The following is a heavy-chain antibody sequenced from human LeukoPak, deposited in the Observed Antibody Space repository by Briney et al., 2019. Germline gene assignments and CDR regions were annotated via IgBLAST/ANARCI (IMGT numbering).Heavy chain of an antibody. CDR3: ARLGYGDYLDNWFDP. Sequence: PGGSLRLSCAASGFTVSSNYMSWVRQAPGKGLEWVSVIYSGGSTYYADSVKGRFTISRDNSKNTLYLQMNSLRAEDTAVYYCARLGYGDYLDNWFDPWGQGTLVTVSS. D-gene: IGHD4-17*01. V-gene: IGHV3-53*01. J-gene: IGHJ5*02. CDR2: IYSGGST. CDR1: GFTVSSNY.